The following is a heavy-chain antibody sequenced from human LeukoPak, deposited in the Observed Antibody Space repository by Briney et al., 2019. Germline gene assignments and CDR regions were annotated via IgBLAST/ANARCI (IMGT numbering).Heavy chain of an antibody. CDR2: IYPGDSDT. CDR3: AKLVGATLYYFDY. V-gene: IGHV5-51*01. CDR1: GYRFTSYW. Sequence: GESLKISFKGSGYRFTSYWIGWVRPMPGKGLEWMGIIYPGDSDTRYSPSFQGQVTISADKSISTAYLQWSSLKASDTAMYYCAKLVGATLYYFDYWGQGTLVTVSS. D-gene: IGHD1-26*01. J-gene: IGHJ4*02.